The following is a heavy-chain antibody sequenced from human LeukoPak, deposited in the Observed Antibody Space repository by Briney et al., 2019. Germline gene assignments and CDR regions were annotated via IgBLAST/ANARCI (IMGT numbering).Heavy chain of an antibody. CDR2: ISGSSSTM. Sequence: PGGSLRLSCAAPGFAFSTYSMNWVRQAPGKGLEWISYISGSSSTMYYADSMKGRFAISRDNAKNSLYLQMNSLRDEDTAVYFCARDRFYAFDIWGQGKMVTASS. D-gene: IGHD3-16*01. J-gene: IGHJ3*02. CDR1: GFAFSTYS. V-gene: IGHV3-48*02. CDR3: ARDRFYAFDI.